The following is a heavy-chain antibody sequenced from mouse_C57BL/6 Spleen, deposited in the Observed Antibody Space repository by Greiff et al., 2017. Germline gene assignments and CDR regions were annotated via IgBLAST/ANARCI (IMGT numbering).Heavy chain of an antibody. CDR3: TRTITTVGGAYDY. Sequence: EVQLQQSGTELARPGASVKMSCTTSGYTFSSYWMHWVKQRPGQGLEWIGAIYPGNSDTSYNQKFKGKVKLTAVKSASTAYMELSSLTNEDSAVYYCTRTITTVGGAYDYWGQGTTLTVSS. V-gene: IGHV1-5*01. D-gene: IGHD1-1*01. J-gene: IGHJ2*01. CDR2: IYPGNSDT. CDR1: GYTFSSYW.